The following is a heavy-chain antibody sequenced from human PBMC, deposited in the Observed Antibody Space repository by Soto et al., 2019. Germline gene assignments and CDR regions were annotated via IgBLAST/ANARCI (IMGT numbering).Heavy chain of an antibody. D-gene: IGHD5-18*01. V-gene: IGHV4-59*08. CDR2: IYYSGST. Sequence: SETLSLTCTVSGGSISSYYWSWIRQPPGKGLEWIGYIYYSGSTNYNPSLKSRVTISVDTSKNQFSLKLSSVTAADTAVYYCARGRGYSYGLDPWGQGTLVTV. CDR1: GGSISSYY. CDR3: ARGRGYSYGLDP. J-gene: IGHJ5*02.